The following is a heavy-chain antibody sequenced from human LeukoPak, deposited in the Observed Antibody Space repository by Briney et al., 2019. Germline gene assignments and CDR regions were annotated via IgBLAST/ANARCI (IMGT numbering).Heavy chain of an antibody. Sequence: GGSLRLSCAASGFTFSSYGMDWLRQSPGKGLEWVAFIRYDGSNKYYADSMKGRFTISRGNSKNSLYLQMNSLRTEDTAVYYCAKNQMRNWFGPWGQGTLVTVSS. CDR1: GFTFSSYG. CDR3: AKNQMRNWFGP. D-gene: IGHD5-24*01. J-gene: IGHJ5*02. V-gene: IGHV3-30*02. CDR2: IRYDGSNK.